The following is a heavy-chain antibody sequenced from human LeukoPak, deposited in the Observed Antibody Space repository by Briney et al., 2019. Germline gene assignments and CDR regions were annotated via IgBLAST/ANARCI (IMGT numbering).Heavy chain of an antibody. Sequence: GGSLRLSCAASGFTFSSYSMNWVRQAPGKGLEWVSYISSSGSTIYYADSVKGRFTISRDNAENSLYLQMNSLRAEDTAVYYCARRVAAAGSTGLRYIDVWGKGTTVTVSS. V-gene: IGHV3-48*04. CDR3: ARRVAAAGSTGLRYIDV. CDR2: ISSSGSTI. J-gene: IGHJ6*03. D-gene: IGHD6-13*01. CDR1: GFTFSSYS.